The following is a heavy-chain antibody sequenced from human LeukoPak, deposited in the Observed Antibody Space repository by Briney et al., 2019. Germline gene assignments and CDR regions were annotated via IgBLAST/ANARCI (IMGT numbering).Heavy chain of an antibody. D-gene: IGHD3-16*01. CDR2: IYHSGST. CDR1: GGSISSGYY. J-gene: IGHJ5*02. V-gene: IGHV4-38-2*02. Sequence: SETLSLTCTVSGGSISSGYYWGWIRQPPGKGLEWIGSIYHSGSTYYNPSLKSRVTISVDTSKNQFSLKLSSVTAADTAVYYCARWGGEGNWFDPWGQGTLVTVSS. CDR3: ARWGGEGNWFDP.